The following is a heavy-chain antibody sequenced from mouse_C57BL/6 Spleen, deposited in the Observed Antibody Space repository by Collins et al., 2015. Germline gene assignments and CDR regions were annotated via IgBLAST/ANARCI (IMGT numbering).Heavy chain of an antibody. CDR2: IYPGDGDT. D-gene: IGHD2-4*01. CDR3: ARSPYDYDGH. Sequence: QVQLQQSGPELVKPGASVKISCKASGYAFSSSWMNWVKQRPGQGLEWIGRIYPGDGDTNYNGKFKGKATLTADKSSSTAYMQLSSLTSVDSAVYFCARSPYDYDGHWGQGTLVTVSA. J-gene: IGHJ3*01. V-gene: IGHV1-82*01. CDR1: GYAFSSSW.